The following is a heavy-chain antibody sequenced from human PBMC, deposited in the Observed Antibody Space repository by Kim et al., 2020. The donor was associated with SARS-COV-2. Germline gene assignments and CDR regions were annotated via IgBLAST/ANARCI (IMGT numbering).Heavy chain of an antibody. J-gene: IGHJ4*02. Sequence: SETLSLTCTVSGGSISSGGYYWSWIRQHPGKGLEWIGYIYYSGSTYYNPSLKSRVTISVDTSKNQFSLKLSSVTAADTAVYYCARSSMAPLYYFDYWGQGTLVTVSS. CDR1: GGSISSGGYY. D-gene: IGHD3-10*01. V-gene: IGHV4-31*03. CDR2: IYYSGST. CDR3: ARSSMAPLYYFDY.